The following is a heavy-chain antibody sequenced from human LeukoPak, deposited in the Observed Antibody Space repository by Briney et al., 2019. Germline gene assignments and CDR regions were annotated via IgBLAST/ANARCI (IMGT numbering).Heavy chain of an antibody. D-gene: IGHD4-17*01. Sequence: GGSLRLSCAASGLTVSSRYMSWVRQAPGKGLEWVSVIYSVGSTYYADSVKGRFTISRDNSKNTMYLQMNSLRAEDTAVYYCASGDYGVSDYWGQGIVSPSPQ. J-gene: IGHJ4*02. CDR1: GLTVSSRY. CDR2: IYSVGST. CDR3: ASGDYGVSDY. V-gene: IGHV3-66*01.